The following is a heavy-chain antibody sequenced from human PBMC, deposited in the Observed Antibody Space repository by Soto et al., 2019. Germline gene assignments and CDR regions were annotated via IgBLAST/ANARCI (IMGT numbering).Heavy chain of an antibody. D-gene: IGHD2-21*02. CDR2: IWYDGSNK. CDR1: GFTFSNYG. J-gene: IGHJ2*01. CDR3: ARGWYCGGDCYEWYFDL. V-gene: IGHV3-33*01. Sequence: QVQLVESGGGVVQPGRSLRLSCAASGFTFSNYGMHWVRQAPGKGLEWVAVIWYDGSNKYYADSVKGRFTISRDNSKNTLYLQMNSLRTDDMAVYFCARGWYCGGDCYEWYFDLWGRGTLCTVSS.